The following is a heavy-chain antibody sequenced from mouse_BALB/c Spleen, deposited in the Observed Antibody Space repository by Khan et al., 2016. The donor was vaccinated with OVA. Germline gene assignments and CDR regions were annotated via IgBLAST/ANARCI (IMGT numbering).Heavy chain of an antibody. J-gene: IGHJ3*01. CDR2: ILPGSGRN. V-gene: IGHV1-9*01. CDR1: GYTFSSYW. CDR3: ARENYYGSSSWFGY. D-gene: IGHD1-1*01. Sequence: VELVESGAELMKPGASVKISCKATGYTFSSYWIEWVKQRPGHGLEWIGEILPGSGRNNYNEKFKGKATFTADTSSNTAYMQLSSLTSEDSAVYYCARENYYGSSSWFGYWGQGTLVTVSA.